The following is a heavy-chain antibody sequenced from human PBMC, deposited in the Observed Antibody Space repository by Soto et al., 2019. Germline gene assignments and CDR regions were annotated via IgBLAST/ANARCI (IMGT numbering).Heavy chain of an antibody. CDR1: GFTFSSYS. V-gene: IGHV3-21*01. CDR3: ARDAMTAIVPHAFDV. Sequence: EVQLVESGGGLVKPGGSLRLSCAASGFTFSSYSMNWFRQSPGKGLEWVSSISSSSGYIYYADSVKGRFTISRDNAKNSLSLQMNSLRAEDTAVYYCARDAMTAIVPHAFDVWGQWTMVTVSS. CDR2: ISSSSGYI. J-gene: IGHJ3*01. D-gene: IGHD2-21*02.